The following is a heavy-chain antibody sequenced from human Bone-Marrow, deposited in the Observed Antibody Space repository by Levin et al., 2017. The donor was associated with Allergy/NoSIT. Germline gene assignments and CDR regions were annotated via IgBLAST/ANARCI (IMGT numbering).Heavy chain of an antibody. CDR1: GVSICSHY. J-gene: IGHJ4*02. Sequence: ASQTLSLTCTVSGVSICSHYWSWIRQPAGKGLEWIGRFYTNGRTNSNPFLKGRVSMSLDTSKNQFSLTLSSVTAADTAVYYCAGSTDRSNFYPYCWGQGFLVTVSS. CDR2: FYTNGRT. V-gene: IGHV4-4*07. D-gene: IGHD3-22*01. CDR3: AGSTDRSNFYPYC.